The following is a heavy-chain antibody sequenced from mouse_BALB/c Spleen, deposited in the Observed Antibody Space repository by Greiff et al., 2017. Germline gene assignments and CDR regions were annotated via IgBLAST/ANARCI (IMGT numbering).Heavy chain of an antibody. D-gene: IGHD1-1*02. V-gene: IGHV2-9-2*01. Sequence: VQRVESGPGLVAPSQSLSITCTVSGFSLTSYDISWIRQPPGKGLEWLGVIWTGGGTNYNSAFMSRLSISKDNSKSQVFLKMNSLQTDDTAIYYCVRDRYGVAMDYWGQGTSVTVSS. J-gene: IGHJ4*01. CDR3: VRDRYGVAMDY. CDR2: IWTGGGT. CDR1: GFSLTSYD.